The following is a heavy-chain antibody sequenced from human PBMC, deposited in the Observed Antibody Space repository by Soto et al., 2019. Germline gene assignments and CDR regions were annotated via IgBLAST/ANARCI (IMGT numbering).Heavy chain of an antibody. D-gene: IGHD6-19*01. J-gene: IGHJ2*01. V-gene: IGHV4-34*01. CDR2: INHSGNT. CDR3: ARLASGWQYYYFDF. Sequence: PSETLSLTCAVYGGSFSPYFWSWIRQPPGKGLEWIGEINHSGNTNYNPSLTRRATLSVDTSKNQVSLKLTSVTAADTAVYYCARLASGWQYYYFDFWGRGTPVTVSS. CDR1: GGSFSPYF.